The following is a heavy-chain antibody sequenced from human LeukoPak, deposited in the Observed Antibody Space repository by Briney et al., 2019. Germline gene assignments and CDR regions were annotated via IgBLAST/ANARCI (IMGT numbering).Heavy chain of an antibody. D-gene: IGHD3-22*01. CDR3: ARSGSSGSRFDY. CDR2: ISAYNGDT. CDR1: GYAFTSYA. J-gene: IGHJ4*02. Sequence: GASVKVSCKASGYAFTSYAISWVRQAPGQGLEWMGWISAYNGDTNYAQKLQGRVTMTTDTSTSTAYMELRSLRSDDTAVYYCARSGSSGSRFDYWGQGTLVTVSS. V-gene: IGHV1-18*01.